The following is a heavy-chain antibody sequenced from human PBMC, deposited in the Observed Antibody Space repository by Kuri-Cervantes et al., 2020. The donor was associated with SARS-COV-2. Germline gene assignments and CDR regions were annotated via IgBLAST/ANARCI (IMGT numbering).Heavy chain of an antibody. Sequence: GESLKISCAASGFTFSSYATSWVRQAPGKGLEWVSAISGSGGSTYYADSVKGRFTISRDNSKNTLYLQMNSLRAEDTAVYYCAKCGELLTSSYYYYGMDVWGQGTTVTVSS. V-gene: IGHV3-23*01. D-gene: IGHD1-26*01. CDR3: AKCGELLTSSYYYYGMDV. J-gene: IGHJ6*02. CDR1: GFTFSSYA. CDR2: ISGSGGST.